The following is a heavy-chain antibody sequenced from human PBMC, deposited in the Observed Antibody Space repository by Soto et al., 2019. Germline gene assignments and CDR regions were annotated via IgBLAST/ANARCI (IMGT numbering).Heavy chain of an antibody. CDR1: GYTFTSYG. CDR3: ARAEPQLLWFGLD. D-gene: IGHD3-10*01. V-gene: IGHV1-18*01. Sequence: QVQLVQSGAEVKKPGASVKVSCKASGYTFTSYGISWVRQAPGQGLEWMGWISAYNGNTNYAQKRQGRVTMTTDTATSTAYVELRSLRSDDTDVYYCARAEPQLLWFGLDWGQGTLVTVSS. CDR2: ISAYNGNT. J-gene: IGHJ4*02.